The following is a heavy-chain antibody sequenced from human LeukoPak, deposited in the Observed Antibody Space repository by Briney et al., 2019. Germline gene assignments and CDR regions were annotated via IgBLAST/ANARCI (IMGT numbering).Heavy chain of an antibody. Sequence: GRSLRLSCAASGFTFSSYAMHWVRQAPGKGLEWMAVISYDGSNKYYADSVKGRFTISRDNSKNTLYLQMNSLRAEDTAVYYCARGGRGIAALIGAFDIWGQGTMVTVSS. CDR1: GFTFSSYA. D-gene: IGHD6-13*01. CDR3: ARGGRGIAALIGAFDI. CDR2: ISYDGSNK. J-gene: IGHJ3*02. V-gene: IGHV3-30*01.